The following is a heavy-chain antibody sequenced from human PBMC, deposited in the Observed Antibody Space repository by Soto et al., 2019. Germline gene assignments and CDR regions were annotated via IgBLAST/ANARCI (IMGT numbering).Heavy chain of an antibody. CDR2: IHGGGGGT. V-gene: IGHV3-23*01. D-gene: IGHD2-8*01. CDR1: GFTFSNYA. Sequence: EVQLLQSGGGLGQPGGSLRLSCAASGFTFSNYAMSWVRQAPGKGLEWVSSIHGGGGGTYNADSVKGRFTISRDDSKNTLYLQMNSLRAEDTAVYYCAKEQFMTNGVFDAFDIWDQGTVVTVSS. J-gene: IGHJ3*02. CDR3: AKEQFMTNGVFDAFDI.